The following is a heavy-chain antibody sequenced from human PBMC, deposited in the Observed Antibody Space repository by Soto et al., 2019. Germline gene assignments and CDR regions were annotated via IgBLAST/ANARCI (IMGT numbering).Heavy chain of an antibody. Sequence: GVSLRLSCAASGFTFSSYSMNWVRQAPGKGLEWVSYISSSSSTIYYADSVKGRFTISRDNAKNSLYLQMNSLRDEDTAVYYCARVVTGYSYGPTFDYWGQGTLVSVSS. J-gene: IGHJ4*02. CDR1: GFTFSSYS. D-gene: IGHD5-18*01. CDR3: ARVVTGYSYGPTFDY. CDR2: ISSSSSTI. V-gene: IGHV3-48*02.